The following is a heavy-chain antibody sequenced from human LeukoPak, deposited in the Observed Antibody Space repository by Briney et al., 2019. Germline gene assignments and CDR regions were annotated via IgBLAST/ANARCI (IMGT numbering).Heavy chain of an antibody. D-gene: IGHD6-13*01. V-gene: IGHV1-2*02. J-gene: IGHJ4*02. Sequence: ASVKVSCKASGYTFTGYYMHWVRQAPGQGLEWMGWINPNSGGTNYAQKFQGRVTMTRDTSISTAYMELSRLRSDDTAVYYFARDFRRYSSSWYLGDYWGQGTLVTVSS. CDR1: GYTFTGYY. CDR3: ARDFRRYSSSWYLGDY. CDR2: INPNSGGT.